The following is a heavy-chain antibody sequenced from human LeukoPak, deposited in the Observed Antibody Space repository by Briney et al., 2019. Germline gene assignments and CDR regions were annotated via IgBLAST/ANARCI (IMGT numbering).Heavy chain of an antibody. CDR1: GGSFSGYY. J-gene: IGHJ5*02. Sequence: SETLSLTCAVYGGSFSGYYWSWIRQPAGKGLEWIGRIYTSGSTNYNPSLKSRVTISVDTSKNQFSLKLSSVTAADTAVYYCAREWGSITIFGARTGWFDPWGQGTLVTVSS. V-gene: IGHV4-4*07. CDR2: IYTSGST. D-gene: IGHD3-3*01. CDR3: AREWGSITIFGARTGWFDP.